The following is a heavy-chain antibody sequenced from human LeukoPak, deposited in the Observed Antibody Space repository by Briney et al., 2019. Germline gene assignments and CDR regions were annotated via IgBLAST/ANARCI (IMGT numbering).Heavy chain of an antibody. CDR1: GFTFSSYE. D-gene: IGHD3-10*01. CDR2: IYSGGRT. Sequence: GGSLRLSCAASGFTFSSYEMNWVRQAPGKGLEWVSVIYSGGRTYYADSVKGRFTISRDNSKNTLYLQMNSLRAEDTAVYYCARVLSGRGSLYDYYYYMDVWGKGATVTISS. CDR3: ARVLSGRGSLYDYYYYMDV. V-gene: IGHV3-53*01. J-gene: IGHJ6*03.